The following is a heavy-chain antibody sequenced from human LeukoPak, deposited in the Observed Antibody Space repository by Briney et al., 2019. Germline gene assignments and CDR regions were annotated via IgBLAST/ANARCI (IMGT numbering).Heavy chain of an antibody. CDR1: GFTFSSYW. V-gene: IGHV3-74*01. CDR2: INSDGSST. J-gene: IGHJ4*02. Sequence: GGSLRLSCAASGFTFSSYWMHWVHRAPGKGLVWVSQINSDGSSTTYADSVKGRFTISRDNAKNTLYLQMNSLRVEDTAVYYCARTQGFWGQGTLVTVSS. CDR3: ARTQGF.